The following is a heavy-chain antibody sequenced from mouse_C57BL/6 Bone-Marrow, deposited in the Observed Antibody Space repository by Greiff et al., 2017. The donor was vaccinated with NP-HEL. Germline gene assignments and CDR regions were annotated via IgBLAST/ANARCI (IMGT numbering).Heavy chain of an antibody. CDR3: ARRVGYYGAWFAY. CDR1: GYTFTSYW. Sequence: VQLQQPGAELVKPGASVKLSCKASGYTFTSYWMHWVKQRPGQGLEWIGMIHPNSGSTNYNEKFKSKATLTVDKSSSTAYMQLSSLTSEDSAVSYCARRVGYYGAWFAYWGQGTLVTVSA. J-gene: IGHJ3*01. CDR2: IHPNSGST. V-gene: IGHV1-64*01. D-gene: IGHD1-1*01.